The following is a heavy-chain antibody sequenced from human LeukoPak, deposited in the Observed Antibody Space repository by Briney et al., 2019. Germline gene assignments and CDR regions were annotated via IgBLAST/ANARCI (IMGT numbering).Heavy chain of an antibody. Sequence: PSETLSLTCAVYGGPFSGYYWSWVRQPPGRGLEWVGEINHSGSTNYNPSLKSRVTISVGTSKNQFSLELSSVTAADTAVYYCARGPMRGWFDPWGQGTLVTVSS. CDR2: INHSGST. CDR3: ARGPMRGWFDP. V-gene: IGHV4-34*01. J-gene: IGHJ5*02. CDR1: GGPFSGYY. D-gene: IGHD3-22*01.